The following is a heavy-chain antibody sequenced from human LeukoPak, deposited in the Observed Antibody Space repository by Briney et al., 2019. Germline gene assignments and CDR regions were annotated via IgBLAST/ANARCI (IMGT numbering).Heavy chain of an antibody. CDR1: GGSLSSYF. J-gene: IGHJ5*02. CDR2: IHNSATT. V-gene: IGHV4-59*12. Sequence: SETLSLTCTVSGGSLSSYFWSWLRRPPGKGLEWIGYIHNSATTNCNPSLKSRVTISLDTAKNQFSLKLTSVTAADTAVYFCARSRGGFGDYGSWFDPWGQGTLVTVSS. CDR3: ARSRGGFGDYGSWFDP. D-gene: IGHD4-17*01.